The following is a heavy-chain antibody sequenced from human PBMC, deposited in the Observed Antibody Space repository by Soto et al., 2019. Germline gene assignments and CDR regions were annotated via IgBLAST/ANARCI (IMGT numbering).Heavy chain of an antibody. Sequence: EVQLLDSGGGLVQPGGSLRLSCAASGFTFNNYAMTWVRQAPGKGLEWFSAISCGGDTTSYADSVKGRFTVSRDGSKNTLYLQMSGRRAEDTALYYSAKGRGGSGSLTPRVDFWGQGTLFTFSS. CDR1: GFTFNNYA. V-gene: IGHV3-23*01. J-gene: IGHJ4*02. CDR2: ISCGGDTT. CDR3: AKGRGGSGSLTPRVDF. D-gene: IGHD3-10*01.